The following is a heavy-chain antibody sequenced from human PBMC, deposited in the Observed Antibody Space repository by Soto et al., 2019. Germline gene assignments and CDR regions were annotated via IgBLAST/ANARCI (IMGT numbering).Heavy chain of an antibody. V-gene: IGHV3-74*01. J-gene: IGHJ4*02. CDR2: INSDGSNT. CDR1: GFTFYNHW. CDR3: AKGRYGSGSYLTPDY. D-gene: IGHD3-10*01. Sequence: PGGSLRLSCAASGFTFYNHWMHWVRQAPGKGLVWVSGINSDGSNTNYADSVRGRFTISRDNSKNTVYLQVNSLRAEDTAVYYCAKGRYGSGSYLTPDYWGQGTLVNVSS.